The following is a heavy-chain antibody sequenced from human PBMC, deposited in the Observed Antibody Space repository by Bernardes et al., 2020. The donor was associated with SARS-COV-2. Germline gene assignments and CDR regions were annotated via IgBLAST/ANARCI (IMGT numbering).Heavy chain of an antibody. CDR3: ARVFSDYGDYAWFDP. Sequence: ASVKVSCQASGYTFPSDGISWVRQAPGQGLEWMGWISAYNGNTTYAQKLQGRVTMTTDTSTSTAYMGLRSLRSDDTAVYYCARVFSDYGDYAWFDPWGQGTLVTGSS. V-gene: IGHV1-18*01. CDR1: GYTFPSDG. J-gene: IGHJ5*02. CDR2: ISAYNGNT. D-gene: IGHD4-17*01.